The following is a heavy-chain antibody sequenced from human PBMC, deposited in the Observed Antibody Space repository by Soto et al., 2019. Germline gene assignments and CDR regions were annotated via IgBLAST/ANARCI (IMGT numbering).Heavy chain of an antibody. CDR1: GGSISSYY. CDR2: IYSSGST. J-gene: IGHJ4*02. CDR3: ARSRTSDTSNYYYYFDY. D-gene: IGHD3-22*01. Sequence: SETLSLTCTVSGGSISSYYWNWVRQPAGEGLEWIGRIYSSGSTNYNPSLKSRVTMSVDASKNQFSLKLTSVTAADTAVYYCARSRTSDTSNYYYYFDYWGQGALVTVSS. V-gene: IGHV4-4*07.